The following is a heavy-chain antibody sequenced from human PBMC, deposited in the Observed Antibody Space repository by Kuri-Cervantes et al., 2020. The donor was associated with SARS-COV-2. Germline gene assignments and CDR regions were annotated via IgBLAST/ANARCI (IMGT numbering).Heavy chain of an antibody. V-gene: IGHV3-30*02. Sequence: GESLKISCAASGFTFSSYGMHWVRQAPGKGLEWVAFIRYDGSYKYYADSVKGRFTISRDNSKNTLYLQMNSLRAEDTAVYYCAREAVLPSDAFDIWGQGTMVTVSS. J-gene: IGHJ3*02. D-gene: IGHD2-8*02. CDR3: AREAVLPSDAFDI. CDR2: IRYDGSYK. CDR1: GFTFSSYG.